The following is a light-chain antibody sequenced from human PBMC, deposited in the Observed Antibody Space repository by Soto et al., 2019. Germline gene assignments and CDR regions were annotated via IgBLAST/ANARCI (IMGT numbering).Light chain of an antibody. J-gene: IGKJ1*01. CDR3: QQFHTRPRT. CDR1: QNVGSN. Sequence: EILMTQSPATLSVSPGERATLSCRASQNVGSNLACYQQKPGQAPRLLFYYASTSATGIAARFSGSGSGTEFTLTITSMQSQDFAVYYCQQFHTRPRTFGQATKVDI. V-gene: IGKV3-15*01. CDR2: YAS.